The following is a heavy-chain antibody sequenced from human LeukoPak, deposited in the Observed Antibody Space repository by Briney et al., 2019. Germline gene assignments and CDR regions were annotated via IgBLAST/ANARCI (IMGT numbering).Heavy chain of an antibody. CDR1: GYTFTSYY. J-gene: IGHJ3*02. D-gene: IGHD1-26*01. V-gene: IGHV1-46*01. CDR3: ATGVGSPSWAFDI. Sequence: ASVKVSCKASGYTFTSYYMHWVRQAPGQELEWMGIIKPSGGSTSYAQKFQGRVTMTRDTSTSTVYMELSSLRSEDTAVYYCATGVGSPSWAFDIWGQGTMVTVSS. CDR2: IKPSGGST.